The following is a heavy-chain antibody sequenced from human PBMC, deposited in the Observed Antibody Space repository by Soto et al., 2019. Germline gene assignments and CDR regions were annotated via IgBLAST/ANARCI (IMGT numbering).Heavy chain of an antibody. J-gene: IGHJ4*02. CDR2: IYYSGST. Sequence: SETLSLTCTVSGGAISSSSYYFCWIRQPPWKGLEWIGSIYYSGSTYYNPSLKSRVTISVDTSENQFSLKLSSVTAADTAVYYCARPQGGYFDYWGQGTLVTVSS. D-gene: IGHD3-16*01. CDR1: GGAISSSSYY. CDR3: ARPQGGYFDY. V-gene: IGHV4-39*01.